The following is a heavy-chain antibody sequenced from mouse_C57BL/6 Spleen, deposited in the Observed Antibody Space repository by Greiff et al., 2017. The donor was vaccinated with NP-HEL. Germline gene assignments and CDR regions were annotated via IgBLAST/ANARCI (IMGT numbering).Heavy chain of an antibody. CDR3: VSPDSSGYVFAY. CDR1: GFTFNTYA. J-gene: IGHJ3*01. Sequence: EVKVVESGGGLVQPKGSLTLSCAASGFTFNTYAMHWVRQAPGKGLEWVARIRSKSSNYATYSADSVKDRFTISRDDSQSMLYLQMNNLKTEDTAMYYRVSPDSSGYVFAYWGQGTLVTVSA. V-gene: IGHV10-3*01. D-gene: IGHD3-2*02. CDR2: IRSKSSNYAT.